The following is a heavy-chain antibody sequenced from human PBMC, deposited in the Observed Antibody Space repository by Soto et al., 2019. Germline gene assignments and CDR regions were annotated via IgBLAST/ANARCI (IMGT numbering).Heavy chain of an antibody. Sequence: QVQLVQSGTEVKKPGSSVKVSCTASGGTFTNYAVSWVRQAPGQGLEWMGGIIPDLGTTNSAQKFQDRVTFTAAIVTSTACPELRSLTSEDTAVYFWARGGGYCDAGASYPLYYLSAMDVWGQGTTVIVSS. D-gene: IGHD2-8*02. CDR3: ARGGGYCDAGASYPLYYLSAMDV. V-gene: IGHV1-69*06. J-gene: IGHJ6*02. CDR1: GGTFTNYA. CDR2: IIPDLGTT.